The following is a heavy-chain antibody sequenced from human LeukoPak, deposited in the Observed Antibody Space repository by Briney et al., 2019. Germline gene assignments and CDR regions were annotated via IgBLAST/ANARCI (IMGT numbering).Heavy chain of an antibody. CDR2: ISWNGGRI. CDR3: TRGLGEHGGVSDR. V-gene: IGHV3-9*01. J-gene: IGHJ5*02. D-gene: IGHD3-16*01. CDR1: GFIFDDYA. Sequence: PGGSLRLSCAASGFIFDDYAMNWVRQAPGKGLEWVAGISWNGGRITYADSVKGRFTISRDNVKDSVYLQMNSLRAEDTAVYYCTRGLGEHGGVSDRWGQGTLVIVS.